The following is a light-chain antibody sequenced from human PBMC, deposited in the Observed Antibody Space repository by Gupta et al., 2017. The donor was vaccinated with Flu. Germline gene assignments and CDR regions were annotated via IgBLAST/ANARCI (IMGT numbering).Light chain of an antibody. J-gene: IGKJ2*01. CDR1: QSVGTY. V-gene: IGKV3-11*01. CDR2: DAS. Sequence: EIVLTQSPATLSLSPGERATLSCRASQSVGTYLAWYKQKPGQTPRLLIYDASNRDTGIPARFSASGYGTDFTLTISSREPEDFAVYYCQKRSNSPPHTFGQGTRVEI. CDR3: QKRSNSPPHT.